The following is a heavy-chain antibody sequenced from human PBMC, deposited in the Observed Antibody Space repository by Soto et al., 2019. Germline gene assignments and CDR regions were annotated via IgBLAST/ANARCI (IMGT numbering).Heavy chain of an antibody. Sequence: GGSLRLSCAASGFTFSSYAMNWVRQAPGKGLEWVSGISGSDGSTYYADSVKGRFTISRDNSKNTLYLQMNSLRAEDTAVYYCAKAYRIVVVSAASYFFDYWGQGALVTVSS. CDR1: GFTFSSYA. V-gene: IGHV3-23*01. D-gene: IGHD2-2*01. CDR2: ISGSDGST. CDR3: AKAYRIVVVSAASYFFDY. J-gene: IGHJ4*02.